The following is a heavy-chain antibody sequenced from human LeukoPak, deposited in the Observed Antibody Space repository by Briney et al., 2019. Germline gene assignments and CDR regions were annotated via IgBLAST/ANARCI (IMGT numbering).Heavy chain of an antibody. V-gene: IGHV4-4*09. J-gene: IGHJ4*02. Sequence: SETLSLTCTVSGGSISNYYWGWIRQPPGKGLEWIGSIYHSGSTHYKSSLKSRVTISVDTSKNQLSLKLTSVTAADTAVYYCARGVGLTQGGAFDFWGQGTLVTVSS. CDR1: GGSISNYY. D-gene: IGHD3-16*01. CDR2: IYHSGST. CDR3: ARGVGLTQGGAFDF.